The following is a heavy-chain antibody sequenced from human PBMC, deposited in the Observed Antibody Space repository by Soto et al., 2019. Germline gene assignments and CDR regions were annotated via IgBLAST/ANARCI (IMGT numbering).Heavy chain of an antibody. V-gene: IGHV3-66*01. J-gene: IGHJ4*02. CDR2: IYSGGST. D-gene: IGHD3-10*01. Sequence: GGSLRLSCAASGFTVSSNYMSWVRQAPGKGLEWVSVIYSGGSTYYADSVKGRFTISRDNSKNTLYLQMNSLRAEDTAVYYCARASETYYYGSGSYYFDYWGQGTLVTVSS. CDR1: GFTVSSNY. CDR3: ARASETYYYGSGSYYFDY.